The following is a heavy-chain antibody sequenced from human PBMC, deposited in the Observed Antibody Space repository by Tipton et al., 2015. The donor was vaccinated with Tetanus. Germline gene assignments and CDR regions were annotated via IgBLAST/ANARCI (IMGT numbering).Heavy chain of an antibody. CDR1: GGSVSSGSYY. CDR3: ARIHDYWSGYFDF. V-gene: IGHV4-61*01. CDR2: ILYGKST. Sequence: LTCTVSGGSVSSGSYYWSWVRQAPGKGLEYIGYILYGKSTHYNPSLKSRLSMSADPAKNQFSLRLTSVTAADTAVYYCARIHDYWSGYFDFWGEGTLVTVSP. J-gene: IGHJ4*02. D-gene: IGHD3-3*01.